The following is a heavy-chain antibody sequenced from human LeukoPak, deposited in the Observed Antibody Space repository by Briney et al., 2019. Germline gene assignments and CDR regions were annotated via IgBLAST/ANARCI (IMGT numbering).Heavy chain of an antibody. Sequence: ASVKVSCKASGYTFTSYYMHWVRQAPGQGLEWMGIINPSGGSTSYAQKFQGRVTMTRDMSTSTVYMELSSLRSEDTAVYYCARGYGGNSIPLFFLDYWGQGTLVTVSS. CDR2: INPSGGST. V-gene: IGHV1-46*01. CDR3: ARGYGGNSIPLFFLDY. J-gene: IGHJ4*02. D-gene: IGHD4-23*01. CDR1: GYTFTSYY.